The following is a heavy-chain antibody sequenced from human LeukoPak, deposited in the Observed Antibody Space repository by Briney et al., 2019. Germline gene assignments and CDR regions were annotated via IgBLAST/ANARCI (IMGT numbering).Heavy chain of an antibody. Sequence: GGSLRLSCEASGFTFSTHWMHWVRQAPGKGLVWVSRVNPDGRITGYADSVKGRFNIYRDNAENTLYLQMNSLRIDDSAIYYCARDSNSGSYSADWGQGTLVTVSS. CDR2: VNPDGRIT. CDR1: GFTFSTHW. D-gene: IGHD3-10*01. V-gene: IGHV3-74*01. CDR3: ARDSNSGSYSAD. J-gene: IGHJ4*02.